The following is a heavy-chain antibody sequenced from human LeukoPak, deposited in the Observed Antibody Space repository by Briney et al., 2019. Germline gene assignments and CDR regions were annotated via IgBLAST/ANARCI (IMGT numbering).Heavy chain of an antibody. CDR3: ARPVTTGAFDI. Sequence: SETLSLTCTVSGGSISSYYWGWIRQPPGKGLEWIGSIYYSGSTYYNPSLKSRVTISVDTSKNQFSLKLSSVTAADTAVYYCARPVTTGAFDIWGQGTMVTVSS. CDR1: GGSISSYY. J-gene: IGHJ3*02. V-gene: IGHV4-39*01. CDR2: IYYSGST. D-gene: IGHD1-14*01.